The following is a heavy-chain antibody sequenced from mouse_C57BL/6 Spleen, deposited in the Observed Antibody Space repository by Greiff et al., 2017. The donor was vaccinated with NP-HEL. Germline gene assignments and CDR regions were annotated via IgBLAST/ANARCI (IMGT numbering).Heavy chain of an antibody. D-gene: IGHD4-1*01. V-gene: IGHV1-52*01. Sequence: QVQLKQPGAELVRPGSSVKLSCKASGYTFTSYWLHWVKQRPIQGLEWIGNIDPSDSETHYNQKFKDKATLTVDKSSSTAYMQLSSLTSEDSAVYYCARAGTWGYFDVWGTGTTVTVSS. J-gene: IGHJ1*03. CDR3: ARAGTWGYFDV. CDR1: GYTFTSYW. CDR2: IDPSDSET.